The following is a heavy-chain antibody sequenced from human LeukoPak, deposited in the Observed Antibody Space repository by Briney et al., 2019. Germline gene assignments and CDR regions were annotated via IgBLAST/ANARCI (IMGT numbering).Heavy chain of an antibody. J-gene: IGHJ4*02. V-gene: IGHV3-23*01. CDR1: GFTFSSYA. CDR3: ARHNGSGVSFFDY. CDR2: ISGNGGGT. D-gene: IGHD3-10*01. Sequence: GGSLRLSCAASGFTFSSYAMSWVRQAPGKGLEWVSAISGNGGGTYYADSVKGRFTISRDNSKNTLYLQLNSLRAEDTAVYYCARHNGSGVSFFDYWGQGTLDTVSS.